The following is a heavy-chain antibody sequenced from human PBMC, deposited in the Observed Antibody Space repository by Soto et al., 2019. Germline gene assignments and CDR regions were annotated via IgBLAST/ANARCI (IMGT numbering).Heavy chain of an antibody. J-gene: IGHJ5*02. V-gene: IGHV1-8*01. CDR3: ARVGYSSGWYWADDNWFDP. Sequence: QVQLVQSGAEVKKPGASVKVSCKASGYTFTSYDINWVRQATGQGLEWMGWMNPNSGNTGYAQKCQGRVTMTRNTSISTAYMELSSLRSEDTAVYYCARVGYSSGWYWADDNWFDPWGQGTLVTVSS. CDR1: GYTFTSYD. D-gene: IGHD6-19*01. CDR2: MNPNSGNT.